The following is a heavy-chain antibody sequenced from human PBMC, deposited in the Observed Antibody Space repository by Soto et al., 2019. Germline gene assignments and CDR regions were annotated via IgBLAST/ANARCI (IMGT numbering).Heavy chain of an antibody. J-gene: IGHJ6*02. Sequence: QVQLVESGGGVVQPGRSLRLSCAASGFTFSSYAMHWVRQAPGKGLEWVAVISYDGSNKCYADSVKGRFTIPRDNSKNTLYLQMNSLRAEDTAVYYCARGQVALSIYYYGMDVWGQGTTVTVSS. V-gene: IGHV3-30-3*01. CDR3: ARGQVALSIYYYGMDV. CDR1: GFTFSSYA. CDR2: ISYDGSNK. D-gene: IGHD2-15*01.